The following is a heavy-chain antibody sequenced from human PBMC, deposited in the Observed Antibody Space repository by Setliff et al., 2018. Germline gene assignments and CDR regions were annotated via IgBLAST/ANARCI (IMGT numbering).Heavy chain of an antibody. V-gene: IGHV1-18*01. CDR2: ISVYNSNT. CDR1: GYAFTRNG. D-gene: IGHD3-22*01. CDR3: ASSVDYYDRSGYPYAMDV. Sequence: ASVKVSCKASGYAFTRNGINWVRQAPGQGLEWMGWISVYNSNTHYAQKFQGRVTMTTDTSTTTAYMDLRSLRSDDTAVYYCASSVDYYDRSGYPYAMDVWGQGTTVTVS. J-gene: IGHJ6*02.